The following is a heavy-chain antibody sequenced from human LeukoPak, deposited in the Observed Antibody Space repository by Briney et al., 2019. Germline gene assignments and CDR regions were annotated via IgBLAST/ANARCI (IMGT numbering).Heavy chain of an antibody. CDR3: AKNRYSSSSGELDY. Sequence: GGSLRLSCAASGFTVSTNYMSWVRQAPGKGLEWVSVIYSGGNTYYADSVKGRFAISRDNSKNTLYLQMNSLRAEDTAVYYCAKNRYSSSSGELDYWGQGTLVTVSS. J-gene: IGHJ4*02. CDR1: GFTVSTNY. V-gene: IGHV3-53*01. D-gene: IGHD6-6*01. CDR2: IYSGGNT.